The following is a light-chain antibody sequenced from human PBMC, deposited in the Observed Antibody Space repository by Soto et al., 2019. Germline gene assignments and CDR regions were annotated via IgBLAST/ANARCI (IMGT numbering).Light chain of an antibody. CDR3: QQYNNWPPPIT. CDR1: QSVGTN. V-gene: IGKV3-15*01. J-gene: IGKJ5*01. Sequence: EIVMTQSPATLSVSPGERATLSCRASQSVGTNLAWYQQKPGQAPRLLIYGASTRATDIPARFSASGSGTEFTLTISSLQSEDFVVYYCQQYNNWPPPITFGQGTRLEMK. CDR2: GAS.